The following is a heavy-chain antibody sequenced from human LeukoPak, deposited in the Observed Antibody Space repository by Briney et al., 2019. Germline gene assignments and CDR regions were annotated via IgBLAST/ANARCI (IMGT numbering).Heavy chain of an antibody. J-gene: IGHJ4*02. CDR1: GFTFTTYS. CDR2: VSSDGRTK. CDR3: AREYTVGGLFGF. Sequence: PGGSLRLSCAASGFTFTTYSMHWVRQVPGKGLECVAFVSSDGRTKHYTDSVKGRFTVSRDNSKKTLFLQMDSLRPDDTAVYYCAREYTVGGLFGFWGQGALVIVSS. D-gene: IGHD1-26*01. V-gene: IGHV3-30*04.